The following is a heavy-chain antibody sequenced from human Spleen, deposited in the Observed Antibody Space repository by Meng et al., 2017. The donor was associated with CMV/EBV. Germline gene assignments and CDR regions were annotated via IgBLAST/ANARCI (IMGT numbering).Heavy chain of an antibody. V-gene: IGHV3-21*05. Sequence: GESLKISCAASGFTFSSYAMNWVRLAPGKGLEWVSYISTSGRDIYYADSVKGRFTISRDNAKDSLYLQMNSLRAEDTAVYYCARKFGVITVDYWGQGTLVTVSS. CDR1: GFTFSSYA. J-gene: IGHJ4*02. CDR3: ARKFGVITVDY. D-gene: IGHD3-16*01. CDR2: ISTSGRDI.